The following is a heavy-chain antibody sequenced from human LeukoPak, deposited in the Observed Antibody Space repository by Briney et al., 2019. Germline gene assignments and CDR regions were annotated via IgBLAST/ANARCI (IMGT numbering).Heavy chain of an antibody. CDR3: VKDLAATYFDY. V-gene: IGHV3-21*01. J-gene: IGHJ4*02. Sequence: GGSLRLSCAASGFTFSSYSMNWVRQAPGKGLEWVSSISSSSSYIYYADSVKGRFTISRDNSRNTLNLQMDRLKPEDTAVYYCVKDLAATYFDYWGQGILVTVSS. CDR1: GFTFSSYS. D-gene: IGHD6-13*01. CDR2: ISSSSSYI.